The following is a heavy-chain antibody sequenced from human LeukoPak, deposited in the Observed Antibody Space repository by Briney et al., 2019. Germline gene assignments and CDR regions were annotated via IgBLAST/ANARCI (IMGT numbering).Heavy chain of an antibody. V-gene: IGHV3-48*01. D-gene: IGHD1-26*01. CDR3: AREGIDGSYLDY. CDR1: GFTFSSHS. CDR2: IKSSSSSI. Sequence: PGGSLRLSCAASGFTFSSHSMNWVRQAPGKGLEWISYIKSSSSSIYYADSVEGRFTVSRDNAKNSLYLQMNSLRAEDTAVYYCAREGIDGSYLDYWGQGTLVTVSS. J-gene: IGHJ4*02.